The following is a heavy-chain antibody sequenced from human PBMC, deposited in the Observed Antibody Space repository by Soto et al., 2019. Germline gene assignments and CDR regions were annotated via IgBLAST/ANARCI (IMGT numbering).Heavy chain of an antibody. CDR3: ARDGFYYDSSANNGFAP. V-gene: IGHV1-46*01. J-gene: IGHJ5*02. D-gene: IGHD3-22*01. CDR1: GYTFTSYY. CDR2: INPSGGST. Sequence: ASVKVSCKASGYTFTSYYMRWVRQAPGQGLEWMGIINPSGGSTSYAQKFQGRVTMTRDTSTSTVYMELSSLRSEDTAVYYCARDGFYYDSSANNGFAPGGQGPLVT.